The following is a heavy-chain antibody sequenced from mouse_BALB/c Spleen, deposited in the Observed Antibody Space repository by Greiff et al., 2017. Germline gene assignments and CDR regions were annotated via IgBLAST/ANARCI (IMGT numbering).Heavy chain of an antibody. J-gene: IGHJ1*01. V-gene: IGHV3-2*02. CDR3: ARFITTVVEGGYWYFDV. CDR1: GYSITSDYA. Sequence: VQLKESGPGLVKPSQSLSLTCTVTGYSITSDYAWNWIRQFPGNKLEWMGYISYSGSTSYNPSLKSRISITRDTSKNQFFLQLNSVTTEDTATYYCARFITTVVEGGYWYFDVGGEGTTVTVSS. CDR2: ISYSGST. D-gene: IGHD1-1*01.